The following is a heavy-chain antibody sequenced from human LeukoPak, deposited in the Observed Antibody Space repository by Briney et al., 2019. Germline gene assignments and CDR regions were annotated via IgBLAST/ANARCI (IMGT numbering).Heavy chain of an antibody. V-gene: IGHV3-73*01. CDR2: IRSKANSYAT. J-gene: IGHJ3*02. D-gene: IGHD6-13*01. CDR3: TTASYSSSEIAAAGTRSPYAFDI. CDR1: GFTFSGTT. Sequence: GGSLRLSCAASGFTFSGTTMHWVRQASGKGLEWVGRIRSKANSYATAFGASVKGRLTISRDDSKNTLYLQMNSLKTEDTAVYYCTTASYSSSEIAAAGTRSPYAFDIWGQGTMVTVSS.